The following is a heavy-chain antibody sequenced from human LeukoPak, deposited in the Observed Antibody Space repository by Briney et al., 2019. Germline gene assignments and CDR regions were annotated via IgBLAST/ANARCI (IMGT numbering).Heavy chain of an antibody. D-gene: IGHD6-13*01. CDR1: GFTFSNYW. CDR2: IKQDGSEK. V-gene: IGHV3-7*01. Sequence: PGGSLRLSCAACGFTFSNYWMTWVRQAPGKGLEWVANIKQDGSEKYYLDSVRGRFTISRDNAKNSLYLQMNSLRVEDTAAYYCAREISSWYRTEGRFDPWGQGTLVTVSS. CDR3: AREISSWYRTEGRFDP. J-gene: IGHJ5*02.